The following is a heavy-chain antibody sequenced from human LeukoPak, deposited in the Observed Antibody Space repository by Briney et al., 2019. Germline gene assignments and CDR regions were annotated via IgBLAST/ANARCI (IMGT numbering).Heavy chain of an antibody. CDR3: ARALPSPLYSGSYADAFDI. Sequence: PGGTLRLSCAASGFTFSSYSMNWVRQAPGKGLEWVSSIRGTSSYIYYADSVKGRFTISRDNAKNSLYLQMNSLRAEDTAVYYCARALPSPLYSGSYADAFDIWGQGTMVTVRS. V-gene: IGHV3-21*01. D-gene: IGHD1-26*01. CDR2: IRGTSSYI. CDR1: GFTFSSYS. J-gene: IGHJ3*02.